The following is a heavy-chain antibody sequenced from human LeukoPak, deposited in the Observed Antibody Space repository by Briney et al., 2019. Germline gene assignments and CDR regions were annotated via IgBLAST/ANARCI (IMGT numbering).Heavy chain of an antibody. CDR3: ARLHSTAAAGTYDY. J-gene: IGHJ4*02. CDR1: KFIFSDYY. V-gene: IGHV3-11*06. Sequence: PGGSLRLSCAASKFIFSDYYMTWIRQAPGKGLDWISYISSDSSYTRYADSVKGRFTVSRGNAKNSLYLQMNSLRAEDTAVYYCARLHSTAAAGTYDYWGQGTLVTVSS. CDR2: ISSDSSYT. D-gene: IGHD6-13*01.